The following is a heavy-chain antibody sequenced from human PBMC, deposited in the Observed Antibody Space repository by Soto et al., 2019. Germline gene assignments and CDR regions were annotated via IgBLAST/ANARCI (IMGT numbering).Heavy chain of an antibody. D-gene: IGHD3-22*01. CDR1: GFTFSSYG. Sequence: GGSLRLSCAASGFTFSSYGMHWVRQAPGKGLEWVAVISYDGSNKYYADSVKGRFTISRDNSKNTLYLQMNSLRAEDTAVYYCAKDGDEYYYDSSGLYFHYWGQGTMVTVYS. CDR2: ISYDGSNK. V-gene: IGHV3-30*18. J-gene: IGHJ4*02. CDR3: AKDGDEYYYDSSGLYFHY.